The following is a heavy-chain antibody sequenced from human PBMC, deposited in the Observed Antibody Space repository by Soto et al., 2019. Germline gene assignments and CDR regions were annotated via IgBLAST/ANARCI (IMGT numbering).Heavy chain of an antibody. J-gene: IGHJ4*02. D-gene: IGHD2-15*01. CDR3: AREVRGGFTGIFDQ. CDR1: GDSISDYFY. CDR2: IYTDGTT. Sequence: QVQLQGSGPGQVKPSETLSLTYTVSGDSISDYFYWSWIRQPAGKGLEWIGRIYTDGTTKYNPSLTGRVTLSLDKSKNQFSLRLSSVTAADTAVYYFAREVRGGFTGIFDQWGRGSRVTVSS. V-gene: IGHV4-4*07.